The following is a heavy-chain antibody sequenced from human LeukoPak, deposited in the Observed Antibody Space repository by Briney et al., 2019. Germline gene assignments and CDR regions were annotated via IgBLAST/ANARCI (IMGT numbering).Heavy chain of an antibody. Sequence: PGGSLRLSCVTSGFTFNNYALHWVRQAPGKSLEWVCLIKGDGYSAYNADSVKGRFTISRDNSKNSLYLQMNSLTTEDTALYYCVRDDSSRLSFDSWGQGTLVTVSS. CDR1: GFTFNNYA. V-gene: IGHV3-43*02. D-gene: IGHD6-13*01. CDR2: IKGDGYSA. J-gene: IGHJ4*02. CDR3: VRDDSSRLSFDS.